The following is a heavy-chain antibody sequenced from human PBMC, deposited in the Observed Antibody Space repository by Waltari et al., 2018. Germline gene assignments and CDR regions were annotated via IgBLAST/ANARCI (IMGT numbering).Heavy chain of an antibody. D-gene: IGHD3-22*01. CDR2: NIPTFGTT. J-gene: IGHJ6*02. Sequence: QVQVVQSGAEVKKPGSSVRVSCKASGGPFSSYGISWVRQAPGQGLEWRGGNIPTFGTTKYPQEFQGRGTITADKSTSTAYMELSSLRSADTAVYYCTGGYYESSGFSFSYTYNMDVWGQGTTVTVSS. CDR1: GGPFSSYG. CDR3: TGGYYESSGFSFSYTYNMDV. V-gene: IGHV1-69*06.